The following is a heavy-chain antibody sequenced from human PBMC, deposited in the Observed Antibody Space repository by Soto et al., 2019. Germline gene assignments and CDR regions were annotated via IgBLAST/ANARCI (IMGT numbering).Heavy chain of an antibody. D-gene: IGHD3-16*02. CDR3: ATRHYDYVWGSYRYTLVPPAFDI. V-gene: IGHV1-2*02. Sequence: QVQLVQSGAEVKKPGASVKVSCKASGYTFTGYYMHWVRQAPGQGLEWMGWINPNSGGTNYAQKFQGRVTMTRDTSISTAYMELSRLRSDDTAVYYCATRHYDYVWGSYRYTLVPPAFDIWGQGTMVTVSS. J-gene: IGHJ3*02. CDR2: INPNSGGT. CDR1: GYTFTGYY.